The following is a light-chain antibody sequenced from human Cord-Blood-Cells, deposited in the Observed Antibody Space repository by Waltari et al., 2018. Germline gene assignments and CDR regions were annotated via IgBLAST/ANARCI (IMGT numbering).Light chain of an antibody. CDR1: QSVSSN. CDR2: GAS. V-gene: IGKV3-15*01. CDR3: QQYNNWPALT. Sequence: EIVMKQSPATPSVSPGEIDTLSCRASQSVSSNLAWYQQKPGQAPRLLIYGASTRATGIPARFSGSGSGTEFTLTISSLQSEDFAVYYCQQYNNWPALTFGGGTKVEIK. J-gene: IGKJ4*01.